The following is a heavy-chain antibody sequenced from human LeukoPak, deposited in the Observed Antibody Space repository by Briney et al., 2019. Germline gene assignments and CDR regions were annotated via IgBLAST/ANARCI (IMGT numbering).Heavy chain of an antibody. J-gene: IGHJ6*03. CDR2: ISGSGGST. V-gene: IGHV3-23*01. CDR3: ARGRIVPAAGGYYYYYMDV. Sequence: GGSLRLSCAASGFTFSSYAMSWVRQAPGKGLEWVSSISGSGGSTYYADSVKGRFTISRDNSKNTLYLQMNSLRAEDTAVYYCARGRIVPAAGGYYYYYMDVWGKGTTVTVSS. CDR1: GFTFSSYA. D-gene: IGHD6-13*01.